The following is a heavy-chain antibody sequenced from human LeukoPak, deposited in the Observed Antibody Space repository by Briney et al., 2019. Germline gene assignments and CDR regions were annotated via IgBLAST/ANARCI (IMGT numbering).Heavy chain of an antibody. CDR2: LYTSGST. J-gene: IGHJ4*02. D-gene: IGHD4-23*01. Sequence: PSETLSLTCTVSGGSISSYYWSWIQQPAGKGLEWIGRLYTSGSTNYNPSLKSRVTISVDTSKNQFFLKLSSVTAADTAVYYCARAVVHDYGGNPGDYFDYWGQGTLVTVSS. CDR1: GGSISSYY. CDR3: ARAVVHDYGGNPGDYFDY. V-gene: IGHV4-4*07.